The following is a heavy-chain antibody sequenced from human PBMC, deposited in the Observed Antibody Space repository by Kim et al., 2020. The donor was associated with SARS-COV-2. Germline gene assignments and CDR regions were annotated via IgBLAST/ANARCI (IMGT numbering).Heavy chain of an antibody. D-gene: IGHD1-7*01. J-gene: IGHJ4*02. V-gene: IGHV4-59*01. Sequence: LESRVTVSVDTSKNKFSLRLRSVTAADTAVYYCARMGACNWNYFFDFWGQGTLVTVSS. CDR3: ARMGACNWNYFFDF.